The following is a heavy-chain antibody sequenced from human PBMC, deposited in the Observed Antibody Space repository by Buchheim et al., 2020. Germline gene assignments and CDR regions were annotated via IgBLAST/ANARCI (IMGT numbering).Heavy chain of an antibody. CDR1: GFTFRDSY. Sequence: VQLVESGGGLVKPGGSLRLSCAASGFTFRDSYMSWVRQAPGKGLEWISYITTNGYETRYAESVKGRFTISRDNAKNALYLQMNSLRVEDTAVYYCRADWTETENDYWGQGTL. CDR3: RADWTETENDY. J-gene: IGHJ4*02. CDR2: ITTNGYET. V-gene: IGHV3-11*06. D-gene: IGHD1-1*01.